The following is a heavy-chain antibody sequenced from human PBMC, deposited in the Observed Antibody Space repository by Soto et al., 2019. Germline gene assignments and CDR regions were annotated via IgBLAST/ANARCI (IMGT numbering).Heavy chain of an antibody. D-gene: IGHD3-22*01. V-gene: IGHV3-15*07. CDR2: IKSKTDGGTT. CDR3: TTHVEYYYDSSGYYHALDI. CDR1: GFTFSNAW. Sequence: GGSLRLSCAASGFTFSNAWMNWVRQAPGKGLEWVGRIKSKTDGGTTDYAAPVKGRFTISRDDSKNTLYLQMNSLKTEDTAVYYCTTHVEYYYDSSGYYHALDIWGQGTMVTISS. J-gene: IGHJ3*02.